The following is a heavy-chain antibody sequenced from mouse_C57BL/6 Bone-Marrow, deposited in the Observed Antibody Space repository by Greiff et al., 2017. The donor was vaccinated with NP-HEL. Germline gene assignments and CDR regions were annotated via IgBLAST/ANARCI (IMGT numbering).Heavy chain of an antibody. V-gene: IGHV2-9-1*01. Sequence: QVQLQQSGPGLVAPSQSLSITCTVSGFSLTSYAISWVRQPPGKGLEWLGVIWTGGGTNYNSALKSRLSISNDNSKSQVFLKMNSLQTDDTARYYCARGGYYGSSYDYYAMDYWGQGTSVTVSS. CDR1: GFSLTSYA. D-gene: IGHD1-1*01. J-gene: IGHJ4*01. CDR3: ARGGYYGSSYDYYAMDY. CDR2: IWTGGGT.